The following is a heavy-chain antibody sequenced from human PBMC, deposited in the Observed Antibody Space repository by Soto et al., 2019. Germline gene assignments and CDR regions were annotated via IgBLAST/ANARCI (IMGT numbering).Heavy chain of an antibody. CDR3: ARDVPQTYNWFDP. J-gene: IGHJ5*02. Sequence: GASVKVSCKASGGTFSSYTISWVRQAPGQGLEWMGGIIPIFGTANYAQKFQGRVTITADESTSTAYMELSSLRPEDTAVYYCARDVPQTYNWFDPWGQGTLVTVSS. CDR2: IIPIFGTA. CDR1: GGTFSSYT. V-gene: IGHV1-69*13. D-gene: IGHD2-2*01.